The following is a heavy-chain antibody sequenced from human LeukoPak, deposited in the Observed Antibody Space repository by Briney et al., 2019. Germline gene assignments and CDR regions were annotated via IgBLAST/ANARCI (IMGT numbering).Heavy chain of an antibody. Sequence: GGSLRLSCGASGFTFSHYAMSWVRQAPGKGLEWVSAISGSGGSTYYADSVKGRFTISRDNSKNTLFLQMNSLRAEDTAVYYCAKATRITMIVVVISPSFDYWGQGTLVTVSS. V-gene: IGHV3-23*01. CDR1: GFTFSHYA. J-gene: IGHJ4*02. CDR2: ISGSGGST. CDR3: AKATRITMIVVVISPSFDY. D-gene: IGHD3-22*01.